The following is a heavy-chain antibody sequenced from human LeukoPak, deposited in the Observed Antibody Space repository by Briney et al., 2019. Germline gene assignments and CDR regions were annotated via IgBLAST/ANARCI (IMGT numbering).Heavy chain of an antibody. CDR1: GFTFSSYT. CDR3: ARVGQGVGNRLDY. CDR2: ISTISSYI. Sequence: AGGSLRLSCAASGFTFSSYTMNWARQAPGKGLQWVSSISTISSYIYYADSMKGRCTISRDNAKNSLYLQMNSLRAEDTAVYYCARVGQGVGNRLDYWGQGTLVTVSS. V-gene: IGHV3-21*01. J-gene: IGHJ4*02.